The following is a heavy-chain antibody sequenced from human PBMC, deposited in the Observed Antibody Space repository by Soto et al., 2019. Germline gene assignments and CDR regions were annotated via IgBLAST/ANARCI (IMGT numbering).Heavy chain of an antibody. D-gene: IGHD2-15*01. V-gene: IGHV3-53*01. J-gene: IGHJ6*02. CDR2: IYSSGST. Sequence: GGSLRLSCAASGFTVGSNYMSWVRQAPGKGLEWVSVIYSSGSTYYADSVKGRYTIFSNNSKNTLNLQMNSLRAEDRAVYYCGSRRSSGGISYYGMDVWGQGTTVTVSS. CDR1: GFTVGSNY. CDR3: GSRRSSGGISYYGMDV.